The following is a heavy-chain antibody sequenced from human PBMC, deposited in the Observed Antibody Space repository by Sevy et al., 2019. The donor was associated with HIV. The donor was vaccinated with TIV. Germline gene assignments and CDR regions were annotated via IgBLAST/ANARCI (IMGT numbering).Heavy chain of an antibody. J-gene: IGHJ6*02. V-gene: IGHV3-11*01. CDR1: GFTFGDYY. CDR2: ISRSGDTI. CDR3: ASPGYSSSWYHTYYYYGMDV. Sequence: GGSLRLSCAASGFTFGDYYMSWIRQAPGKGLEWISYISRSGDTIYYADSVKGRFTISRDNAKNSLYLQMNSLRAEDTAVYYCASPGYSSSWYHTYYYYGMDVWGQGTTVTVSS. D-gene: IGHD6-13*01.